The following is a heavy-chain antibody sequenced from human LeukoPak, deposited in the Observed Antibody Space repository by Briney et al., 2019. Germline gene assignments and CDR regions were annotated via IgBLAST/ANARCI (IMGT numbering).Heavy chain of an antibody. V-gene: IGHV4-59*01. CDR3: ASTDSSGYLFDY. D-gene: IGHD3-22*01. J-gene: IGHJ4*02. CDR1: GGSISSYY. Sequence: SETLSLTCTVSGGSISSYYWSWIRQPPGKGLEWIGYIYYSGSTNYNPSLKSRVTISVDTSKNQFSLKLSSVTAADTAVYYRASTDSSGYLFDYWGQGTLVTVSS. CDR2: IYYSGST.